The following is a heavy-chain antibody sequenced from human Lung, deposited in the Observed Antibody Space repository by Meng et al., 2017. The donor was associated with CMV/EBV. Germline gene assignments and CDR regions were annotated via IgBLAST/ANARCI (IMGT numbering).Heavy chain of an antibody. CDR1: GGSISSSSYY. Sequence: LXCTVSGGSISSSSYYWGWIRQPPGKGLEWIGSIYYSGSTYYNPSLKSRVTISVDTSKDQFSLKMSSVTAADTAVYYCARTSSSGLTPFDPWAQGTXVTVDS. CDR2: IYYSGST. V-gene: IGHV4-39*01. CDR3: ARTSSSGLTPFDP. D-gene: IGHD6-19*01. J-gene: IGHJ5*02.